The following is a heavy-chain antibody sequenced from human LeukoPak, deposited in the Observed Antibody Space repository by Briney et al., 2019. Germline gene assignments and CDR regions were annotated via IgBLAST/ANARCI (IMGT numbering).Heavy chain of an antibody. CDR3: ARDKGPGPNWFDP. V-gene: IGHV4-34*01. CDR1: GGSFSGYY. Sequence: SETLSLTCAVYGGSFSGYYWSWLRQPPGKGLEWIGEIYHSGSTNYNPSLKSRVTISVDKSKNQFSLKLSSVTAADTAVYYCARDKGPGPNWFDPWGQGTLVTVSS. J-gene: IGHJ5*02. CDR2: IYHSGST.